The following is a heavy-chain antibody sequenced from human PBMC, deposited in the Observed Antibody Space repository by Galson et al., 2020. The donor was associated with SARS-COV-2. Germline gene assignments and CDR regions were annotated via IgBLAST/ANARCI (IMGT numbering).Heavy chain of an antibody. CDR2: IYSFGNT. D-gene: IGHD6-19*01. Sequence: GESLKISCAASGFTVSTNYMTWVRQAPGKGLEWVSVIYSFGNTYYADSVKGRFTISRDNSKNTLYLQMNSLRSEDTAVYYCTKGAIAVVVRRGIYFDSWGQGILVTVSS. CDR1: GFTVSTNY. J-gene: IGHJ4*02. CDR3: TKGAIAVVVRRGIYFDS. V-gene: IGHV3-53*01.